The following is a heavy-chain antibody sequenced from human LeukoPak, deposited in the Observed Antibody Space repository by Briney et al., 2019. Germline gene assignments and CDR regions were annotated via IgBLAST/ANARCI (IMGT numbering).Heavy chain of an antibody. CDR2: IYTSGST. CDR3: ARATWGTYTEFDY. V-gene: IGHV4-61*02. Sequence: SETLSLTCTVSGNSISSGDNYWSWIRQPAGKGLEWIGRIYTSGSTNYNPSLKSRVTISGDTSKNQFSLRLSSVTAADTAVYYCARATWGTYTEFDYWGQGTLVTVSS. CDR1: GNSISSGDNY. D-gene: IGHD3-16*01. J-gene: IGHJ4*02.